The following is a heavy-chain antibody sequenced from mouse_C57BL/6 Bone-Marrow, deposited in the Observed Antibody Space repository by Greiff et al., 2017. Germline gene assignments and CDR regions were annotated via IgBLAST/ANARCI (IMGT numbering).Heavy chain of an antibody. V-gene: IGHV14-4*01. Sequence: VQLQQSGAELVRPGASVKLSCTASGFNIKDDYMHWVKQRPEQGLEWIGWIDPENGDTEYASKFQGKATITADTSSNTDYLQLSSLTSEDTAVYYCTTRGYGSVYFDYWGQGTTLTVSS. D-gene: IGHD1-1*01. J-gene: IGHJ2*01. CDR2: IDPENGDT. CDR1: GFNIKDDY. CDR3: TTRGYGSVYFDY.